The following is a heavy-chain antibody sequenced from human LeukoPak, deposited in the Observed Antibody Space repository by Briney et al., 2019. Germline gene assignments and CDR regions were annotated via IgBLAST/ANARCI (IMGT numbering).Heavy chain of an antibody. CDR3: ARDGGLDY. Sequence: ASVEVSCKASGYTFTDYHMHWVRQAPGQGLEWMGWINPNSGATNSAQKFQGRVTMTRDTSISTAYMELSSLRSDDTAVYYCARDGGLDYWGQGTLVTVSS. V-gene: IGHV1-2*02. CDR1: GYTFTDYH. J-gene: IGHJ4*02. CDR2: INPNSGAT.